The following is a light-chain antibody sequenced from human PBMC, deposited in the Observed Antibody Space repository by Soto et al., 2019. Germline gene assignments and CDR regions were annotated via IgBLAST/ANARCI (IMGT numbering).Light chain of an antibody. CDR2: EIN. V-gene: IGLV2-8*01. CDR3: SSFAGSNNFPYV. J-gene: IGLJ1*01. CDR1: SSDVGAYDY. Sequence: ALTQPPSASGSPGQSVTISCTGTSSDVGAYDYVSWYQQHPGKAPKLMIYEINKRPSGVPDRFSGSKSGNTASLTVSGLQAEDEADYYCSSFAGSNNFPYVFGTGTTVTV.